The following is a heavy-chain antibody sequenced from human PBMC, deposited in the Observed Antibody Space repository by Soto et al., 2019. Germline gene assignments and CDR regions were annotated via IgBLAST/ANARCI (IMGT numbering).Heavy chain of an antibody. CDR2: TYYRSKWYD. V-gene: IGHV6-1*01. J-gene: IGHJ6*02. D-gene: IGHD6-19*01. CDR1: GDSVSSNSAA. Sequence: SQTLSLTCAISGDSVSSNSAAWNWIRQSPSRGLEWLGRTYYRSKWYDDYAVSVKSRITINPDTSKNQFSLQLNSVTPEDTAVYYCARDKMMAGTWDYYYGMDVWGQGTTATVSS. CDR3: ARDKMMAGTWDYYYGMDV.